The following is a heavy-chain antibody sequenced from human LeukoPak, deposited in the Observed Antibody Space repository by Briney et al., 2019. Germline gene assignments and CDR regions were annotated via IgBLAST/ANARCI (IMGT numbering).Heavy chain of an antibody. V-gene: IGHV3-33*01. Sequence: TGRSLRLSCAASGFTFSSYGMHWVRQAPGKGLEWVAVIWYDGSNKYYADSVKGRFTISRDNSKNTLYLQMNSLRAEDTAVHYCARGGVGWLRSIPSYYYYGMDVWGQGTTVTVSS. CDR2: IWYDGSNK. D-gene: IGHD5-12*01. CDR1: GFTFSSYG. CDR3: ARGGVGWLRSIPSYYYYGMDV. J-gene: IGHJ6*02.